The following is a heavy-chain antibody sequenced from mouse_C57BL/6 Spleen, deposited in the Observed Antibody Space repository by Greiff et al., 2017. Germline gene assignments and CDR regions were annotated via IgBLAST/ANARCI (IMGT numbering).Heavy chain of an antibody. CDR1: GYTFTEYT. D-gene: IGHD2-1*01. Sequence: QVLLQQSGAELVKPGASVKLSCKASGYTFTEYTIHWVKQRSGQGLEWIGWFYPGSGSIKYNEKFKVKAQLIADKSSSPVYMELSRLTSEDSAVYFCARHEERFYYGNLYFDYWGQGTTLTVSS. CDR3: ARHEERFYYGNLYFDY. V-gene: IGHV1-62-2*01. J-gene: IGHJ2*01. CDR2: FYPGSGSI.